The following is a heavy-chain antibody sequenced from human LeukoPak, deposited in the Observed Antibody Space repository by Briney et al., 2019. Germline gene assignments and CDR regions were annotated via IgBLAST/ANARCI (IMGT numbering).Heavy chain of an antibody. V-gene: IGHV4-39*07. Sequence: PSETLSLTCTVSGGSISSSSYYWGWIRQPPGKGLEWIGSIYYSGSTYYNPSLKSRVTISVDTSKNQFSLKLSSVTAADTAVYYCARGRLTYYYDSSGYFRYWGQGTLVTVSS. CDR1: GGSISSSSYY. J-gene: IGHJ4*02. CDR2: IYYSGST. CDR3: ARGRLTYYYDSSGYFRY. D-gene: IGHD3-22*01.